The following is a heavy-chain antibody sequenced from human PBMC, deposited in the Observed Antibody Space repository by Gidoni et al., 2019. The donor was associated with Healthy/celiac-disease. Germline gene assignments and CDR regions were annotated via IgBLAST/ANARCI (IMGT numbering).Heavy chain of an antibody. CDR1: GGSFSGYY. J-gene: IGHJ4*02. CDR2: INHSGST. Sequence: QVQLQQWGAGLLKPSETLSLTCAVYGGSFSGYYWSWIRQPPGKGLEWIGEINHSGSTNYNPSLKSRVTISVDTSKNQFSLKLSSVTAADTAVYYCARVRGVIITYFDYWGQGTLVTVSS. D-gene: IGHD3-10*01. CDR3: ARVRGVIITYFDY. V-gene: IGHV4-34*01.